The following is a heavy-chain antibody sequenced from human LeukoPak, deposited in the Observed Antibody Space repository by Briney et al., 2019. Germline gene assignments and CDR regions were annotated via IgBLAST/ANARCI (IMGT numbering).Heavy chain of an antibody. D-gene: IGHD3-10*01. CDR2: ICPGDSDI. J-gene: IGHJ4*02. CDR1: GYSFSSYW. V-gene: IGHV5-51*01. Sequence: GESLKISCKGSGYSFSSYWIVWLRQMPGQGLEWMGIICPGDSDIRFSSSFQGHITISADKSISTAYLQWSSLKASDNAMYYCARRCYYGSGGYRAPFDYWGQGTLVTVSS. CDR3: ARRCYYGSGGYRAPFDY.